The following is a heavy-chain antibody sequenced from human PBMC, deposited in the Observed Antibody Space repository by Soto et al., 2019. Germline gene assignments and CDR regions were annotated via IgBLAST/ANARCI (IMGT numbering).Heavy chain of an antibody. V-gene: IGHV4-31*03. CDR2: IYYSGST. J-gene: IGHJ6*02. D-gene: IGHD3-9*01. Sequence: QVQLQESGPGLVKPSQTLSLTCTVSGGSISSGGYYWSWIRQHPGKGLEWIGYIYYSGSTYYNPSLKSRVTISVDTSKNPFSLKLSSVTAADTAVYYCARLRLYDILTGSYYYGMDVWGQGTTVTVSS. CDR1: GGSISSGGYY. CDR3: ARLRLYDILTGSYYYGMDV.